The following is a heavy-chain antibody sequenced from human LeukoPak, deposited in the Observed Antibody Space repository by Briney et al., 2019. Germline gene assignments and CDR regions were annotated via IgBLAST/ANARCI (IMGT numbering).Heavy chain of an antibody. Sequence: PGGSLRLSCAASGFTFSSYGMPWVRQAPGKGLEWVAVISYDGSNKYYADTVKGRFTISRDNSKNTLYLQMNSLRAEDTAVYYCTKAQPIVVVPAAIDYWGQGTLVTVSS. D-gene: IGHD2-2*02. CDR2: ISYDGSNK. J-gene: IGHJ4*02. CDR3: TKAQPIVVVPAAIDY. CDR1: GFTFSSYG. V-gene: IGHV3-30*18.